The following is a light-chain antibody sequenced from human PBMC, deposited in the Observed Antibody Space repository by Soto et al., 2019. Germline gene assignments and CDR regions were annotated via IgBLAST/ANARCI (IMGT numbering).Light chain of an antibody. CDR3: QQSYSTPRT. J-gene: IGKJ1*01. Sequence: QMTQTPPSLSASVGDIVTIACRAGQSISSYLNWYQQKPGKAPELLIYAASSLQSGVPSRFSGSGSGTDFTLTISSLQPEDFATYYCQQSYSTPRTFGQGTKVDIK. CDR2: AAS. CDR1: QSISSY. V-gene: IGKV1-39*01.